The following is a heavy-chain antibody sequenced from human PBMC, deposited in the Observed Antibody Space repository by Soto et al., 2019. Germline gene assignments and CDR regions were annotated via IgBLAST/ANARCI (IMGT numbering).Heavy chain of an antibody. D-gene: IGHD4-4*01. CDR3: ARGRKTTETMGGAFDP. V-gene: IGHV1-2*04. J-gene: IGHJ5*02. Sequence: QVQLVQSGAEVKKPGASVKVSCKTSGYTFTDYYVHWVRQAPGHGLGWMGWINPDNGGTNYAHKFQDWVTLTRDTSITTTYMALIRLKSDDTAVYYCARGRKTTETMGGAFDPWGQGTLVSVSS. CDR2: INPDNGGT. CDR1: GYTFTDYY.